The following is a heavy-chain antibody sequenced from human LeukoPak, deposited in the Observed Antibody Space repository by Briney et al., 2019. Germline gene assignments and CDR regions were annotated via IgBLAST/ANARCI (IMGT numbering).Heavy chain of an antibody. Sequence: GGSLRLSCAASGFTFSSYGMHWVRQAPGKGLEWVAFIRYDGSNKYYADSVKGRFTISRDNSKNTLYLQMNSLRAEDTAVYYCASPEVVQDYGGNSYYFDYWGQGTLVTVSS. J-gene: IGHJ4*02. CDR2: IRYDGSNK. D-gene: IGHD4-23*01. V-gene: IGHV3-30*02. CDR1: GFTFSSYG. CDR3: ASPEVVQDYGGNSYYFDY.